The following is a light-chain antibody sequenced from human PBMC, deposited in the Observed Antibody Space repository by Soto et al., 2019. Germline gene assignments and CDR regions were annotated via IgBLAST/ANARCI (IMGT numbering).Light chain of an antibody. CDR2: GNS. J-gene: IGLJ2*01. CDR1: SSNIGAGYD. Sequence: QSVLTQPPSVSGAPGQRVTISCTGSSSNIGAGYDVHWYQQLPGTAPKLLILGNSNRPSGVPDQISGSKSGTSASLAITGLQAEDEADYYCQSYDSSLTVVFGGGTKLTVL. V-gene: IGLV1-40*01. CDR3: QSYDSSLTVV.